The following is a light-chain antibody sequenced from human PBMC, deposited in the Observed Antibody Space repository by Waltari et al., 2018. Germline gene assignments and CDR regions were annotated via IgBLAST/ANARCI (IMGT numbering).Light chain of an antibody. Sequence: QSALTQPASVSGSPGQSITLSCTGTSRDVGSFNHVSWYQQRPGKAPKLVISEVSKRPSGVSNRFSGSKSGNTASLTISGLQAEDEADYNCCSYARSSYVFGTGTKVTVL. V-gene: IGLV2-23*02. J-gene: IGLJ1*01. CDR2: EVS. CDR3: CSYARSSYV. CDR1: SRDVGSFNH.